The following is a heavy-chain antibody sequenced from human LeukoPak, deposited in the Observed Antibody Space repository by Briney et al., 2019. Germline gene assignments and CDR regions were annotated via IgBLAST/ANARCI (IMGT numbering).Heavy chain of an antibody. D-gene: IGHD4-17*01. CDR2: LYTSGGT. Sequence: SETLSLTCTIPRASFSSYHWSWIRQPAGKGLEWIGRLYTSGGTNYNPSLRSRVTISGDTAKSQFSVKLSSVTAADTAVYYCAGNHDSGDNGGAFDVWGQGTVVSVSS. CDR3: AGNHDSGDNGGAFDV. J-gene: IGHJ3*01. CDR1: RASFSSYH. V-gene: IGHV4-4*07.